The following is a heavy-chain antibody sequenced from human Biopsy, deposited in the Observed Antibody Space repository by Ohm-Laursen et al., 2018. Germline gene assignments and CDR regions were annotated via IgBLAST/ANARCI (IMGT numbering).Heavy chain of an antibody. CDR3: ARPTNARAGGAPFDI. CDR2: LWYDGTNK. V-gene: IGHV3-33*01. J-gene: IGHJ3*02. Sequence: SLRLSCTASGFSFSSYGMHWVRQAPGKGLEWVAVLWYDGTNKYYADSVKGRFTISRDNSKNTLYLQMNSLRAENTAMYYCARPTNARAGGAPFDIWGQGTMVTVSS. CDR1: GFSFSSYG. D-gene: IGHD1-1*01.